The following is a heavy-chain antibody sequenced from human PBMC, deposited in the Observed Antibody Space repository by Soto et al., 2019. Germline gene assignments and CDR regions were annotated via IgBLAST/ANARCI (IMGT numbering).Heavy chain of an antibody. CDR2: IYYSGST. Sequence: QVQLQESGPGLVKPSQTLSLTCTVSGGSISSGDYYWSWIRQPPGKGLEWIGYIYYSGSTYYNPSPKRRVTISVDTSKNQFSLKLSSVTAADTAVYYCARDTGIAARPESFDYWGQGTLVTVSS. D-gene: IGHD6-6*01. V-gene: IGHV4-30-4*01. CDR1: GGSISSGDYY. J-gene: IGHJ4*02. CDR3: ARDTGIAARPESFDY.